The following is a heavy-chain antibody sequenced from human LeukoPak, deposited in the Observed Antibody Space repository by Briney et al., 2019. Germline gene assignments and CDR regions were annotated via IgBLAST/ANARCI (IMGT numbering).Heavy chain of an antibody. J-gene: IGHJ4*02. D-gene: IGHD1-14*01. V-gene: IGHV4-34*01. CDR3: ARGFSGFWEFDS. Sequence: PSETLSLTCDVSGGSLSSYSWNWIRQPPGKGLEWIAEISYAGNTHTGSTSYSASLKSRVSISVDTPKNQFSLHLSSVTAADAGVYYCARGFSGFWEFDSWGQGTLVTVSS. CDR1: GGSLSSYS. CDR2: ISYAGNTHTGST.